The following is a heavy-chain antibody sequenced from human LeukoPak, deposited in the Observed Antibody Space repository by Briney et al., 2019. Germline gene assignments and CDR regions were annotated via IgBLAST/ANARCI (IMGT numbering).Heavy chain of an antibody. Sequence: PGGSLRLSCAASGFTFSSYAMHWVRQAPGKGLEYVSAISSNGGSTYYANSVKGRFTISRDNSKNTLYLQMGSLRAEDMAVYYCAKEAHSGYDFLYYFDYWGQGTLVTVSS. CDR2: ISSNGGST. J-gene: IGHJ4*02. CDR3: AKEAHSGYDFLYYFDY. V-gene: IGHV3-64*01. CDR1: GFTFSSYA. D-gene: IGHD5-12*01.